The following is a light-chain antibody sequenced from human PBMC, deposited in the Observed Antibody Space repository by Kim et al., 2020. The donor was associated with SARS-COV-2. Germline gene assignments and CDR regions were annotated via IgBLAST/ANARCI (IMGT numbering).Light chain of an antibody. J-gene: IGLJ3*02. Sequence: QPVLTQSPSASASLGASVKLTCTLSTGHSSDAIAWHQQQPEKGPRFLMKVNSDGSHKQADGIPDRFSGSSSGAGRYLTISSLQSEDEADYYCQTWGTGTVVFGGGTQLTVL. CDR1: TGHSSDA. V-gene: IGLV4-69*01. CDR2: VNSDGSH. CDR3: QTWGTGTVV.